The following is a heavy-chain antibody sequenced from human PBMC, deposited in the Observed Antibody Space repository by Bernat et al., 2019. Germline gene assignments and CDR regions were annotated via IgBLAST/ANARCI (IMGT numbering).Heavy chain of an antibody. Sequence: EVQLVESGGGLVQPGGSLRLSCAASGFTFSSYDMHWVRQATGKGLEWVSAIGTAGDPYYPGSVKGRFTISRENAKNSLYLQMNSLSAGDTAVYYCARGPLIVGANWYFDLWGRGTLVTVSS. D-gene: IGHD1-26*01. J-gene: IGHJ2*01. CDR1: GFTFSSYD. V-gene: IGHV3-13*05. CDR3: ARGPLIVGANWYFDL. CDR2: IGTAGDP.